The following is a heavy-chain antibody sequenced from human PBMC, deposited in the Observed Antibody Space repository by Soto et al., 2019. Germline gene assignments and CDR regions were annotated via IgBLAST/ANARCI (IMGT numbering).Heavy chain of an antibody. CDR1: GGSISSYY. CDR2: IYYSGST. Sequence: SETLSLTCTVSGGSISSYYWSWIRQPPGKGLEWIGYIYYSGSTNYNPSLKSRVTISVDTSKNQFSLKLSSVTAADTAVYYCARDPTPEYFQHWGQGTLVTVSS. J-gene: IGHJ1*01. V-gene: IGHV4-59*01. CDR3: ARDPTPEYFQH.